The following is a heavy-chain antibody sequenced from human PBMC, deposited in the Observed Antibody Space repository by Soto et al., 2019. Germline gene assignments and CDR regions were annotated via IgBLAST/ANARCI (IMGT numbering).Heavy chain of an antibody. J-gene: IGHJ6*02. CDR2: IVVGSGNT. CDR3: AAEGTAMYYYYGMDV. D-gene: IGHD5-18*01. CDR1: GFTFTSSA. V-gene: IGHV1-58*01. Sequence: SVKVSCTASGFTFTSSAVQRVRQARGQRLEWIGWIVVGSGNTNYAQKFQERVTITRDMSTSTAYMELSSLRSEDTAVYYCAAEGTAMYYYYGMDVWGQGTTVTVSS.